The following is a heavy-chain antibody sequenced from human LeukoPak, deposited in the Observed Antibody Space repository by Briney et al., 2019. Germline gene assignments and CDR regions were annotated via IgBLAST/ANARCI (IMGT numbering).Heavy chain of an antibody. CDR1: GFTFSSYA. CDR3: ARRPGRRYYDY. V-gene: IGHV3-64*01. Sequence: GGSLRLSCAASGFTFSSYAMHWVRQAPGKGLEYVSAITTNGGSTYYANSVKGRFTISRDNSKNTLYLQMGSLRAEDMAVYYCARRPGRRYYDYWGQGTLVTVSS. CDR2: ITTNGGST. D-gene: IGHD3-10*01. J-gene: IGHJ4*02.